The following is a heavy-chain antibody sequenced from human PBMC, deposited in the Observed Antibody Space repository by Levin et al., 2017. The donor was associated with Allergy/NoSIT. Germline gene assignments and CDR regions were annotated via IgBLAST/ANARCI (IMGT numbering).Heavy chain of an antibody. CDR1: GGSIRSSSYY. D-gene: IGHD3-3*01. Sequence: SQTLSLTCTVSGGSIRSSSYYWGWIRQPPGKGLEWIGSIYYSGSTYYNPSLKSRVTISVDTSKNQFSLKLSSVTAADTAVYYCARQRPAYAIFGVGNLDPWGQGTLVTVSS. CDR3: ARQRPAYAIFGVGNLDP. V-gene: IGHV4-39*01. CDR2: IYYSGST. J-gene: IGHJ5*02.